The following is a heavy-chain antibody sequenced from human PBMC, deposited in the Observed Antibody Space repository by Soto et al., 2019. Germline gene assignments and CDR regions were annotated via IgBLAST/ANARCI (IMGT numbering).Heavy chain of an antibody. D-gene: IGHD1-1*01. Sequence: EVQLVETGGGLIQPGGSLRLSCIASGFTVTTNYMIWVRQPPGKGLEWVSTTFSGGSTNYADSVRGRFSISRDNSKNTEYLKMNNLRVEDTAVYYCAKKSPSTIQGWAFAMDVWGQGTTVSVTS. CDR3: AKKSPSTIQGWAFAMDV. CDR2: TFSGGST. J-gene: IGHJ6*02. CDR1: GFTVTTNY. V-gene: IGHV3-53*02.